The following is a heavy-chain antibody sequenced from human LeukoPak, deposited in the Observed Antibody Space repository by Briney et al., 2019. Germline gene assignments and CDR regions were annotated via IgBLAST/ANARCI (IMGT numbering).Heavy chain of an antibody. CDR3: AKDPYGTRYFDY. V-gene: IGHV3-23*01. CDR1: GFTFSSHA. D-gene: IGHD2-2*01. CDR2: LSGSGYNT. Sequence: QSGGSLRLSCAASGFTFSSHALSWVRQAPGKGLEWVSSLSGSGYNTYYADSVKGRFTISRDNSKNTVYLQMNSLRAEDTAVYYCAKDPYGTRYFDYWGQGTLVTASS. J-gene: IGHJ4*02.